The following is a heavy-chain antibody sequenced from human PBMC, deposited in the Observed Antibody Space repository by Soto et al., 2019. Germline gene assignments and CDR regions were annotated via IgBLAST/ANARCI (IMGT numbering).Heavy chain of an antibody. D-gene: IGHD5-12*01. CDR1: GDSVSSNTAS. V-gene: IGHV6-1*01. J-gene: IGHJ5*02. CDR3: AKGDNLGPKTGYAFDP. Sequence: SQTLSLTCAISGDSVSSNTASWNWIRQSPSRGLEWLGRTYFSSKWYNDYAVSVKSRIIINPDTSNNQFSLQLNSVTPEDTAVYLCAKGDNLGPKTGYAFDPWGQGIMVTVSS. CDR2: TYFSSKWYN.